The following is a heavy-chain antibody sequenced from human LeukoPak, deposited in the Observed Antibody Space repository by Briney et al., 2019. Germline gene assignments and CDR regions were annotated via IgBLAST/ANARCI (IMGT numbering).Heavy chain of an antibody. CDR2: ISYDGSNK. V-gene: IGHV3-30*01. D-gene: IGHD1-26*01. CDR1: GFTFSSYA. CDR3: AREYSGSPSGAFDI. J-gene: IGHJ3*02. Sequence: GGSLRLSCAASGFTFSSYAMHWVRQAPGKGLEWVADISYDGSNKYYADSVKGRFTISRDNSKNTLYLQMNSLRAEDTAVYYCAREYSGSPSGAFDIWGQGTMVTVSS.